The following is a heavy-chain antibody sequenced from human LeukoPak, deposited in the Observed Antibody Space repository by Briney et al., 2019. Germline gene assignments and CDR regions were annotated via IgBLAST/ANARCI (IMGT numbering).Heavy chain of an antibody. V-gene: IGHV4-34*01. CDR1: GGSFSGYY. J-gene: IGHJ4*02. CDR3: ARGGPSHIVVVPAAPRPFDY. D-gene: IGHD2-2*01. Sequence: SETLSLTCAVYGGSFSGYYWSWIRQPPGKGLEWIGEINHSGSTNYNPSLKSRVTISVDPSKNQFSLQLSSVTAADTAVYYCARGGPSHIVVVPAAPRPFDYWGQGTLVTVSS. CDR2: INHSGST.